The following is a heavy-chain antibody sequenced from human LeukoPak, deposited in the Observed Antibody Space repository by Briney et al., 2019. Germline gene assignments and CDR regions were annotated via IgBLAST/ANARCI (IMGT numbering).Heavy chain of an antibody. V-gene: IGHV3-33*01. D-gene: IGHD2-2*01. J-gene: IGHJ6*02. Sequence: PGRSLRLSCAASGFTFSSYGMHWVRQAPGKGLEWVAVIWYDGSNKYYADSVKGRFTISRDNSKNTLYMQMNSLRAEDTAVYYCARELVVPAARKEYYYYYSMDVWGQGTTVTVSS. CDR3: ARELVVPAARKEYYYYYSMDV. CDR1: GFTFSSYG. CDR2: IWYDGSNK.